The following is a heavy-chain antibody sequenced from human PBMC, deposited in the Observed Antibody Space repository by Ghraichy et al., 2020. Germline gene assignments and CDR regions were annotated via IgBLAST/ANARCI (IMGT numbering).Heavy chain of an antibody. CDR3: ARETTVTNFDY. Sequence: SETLSLTCTVSGGSISSGGYYWSWIRQHPGKGLEWIGYIYYSGSTYYNPSLKSRVTISVDTSKNQFSLKLSSVTAADTTVYYCARETTVTNFDYWGQGTLVTVSS. V-gene: IGHV4-31*03. J-gene: IGHJ4*02. CDR2: IYYSGST. CDR1: GGSISSGGYY. D-gene: IGHD4-17*01.